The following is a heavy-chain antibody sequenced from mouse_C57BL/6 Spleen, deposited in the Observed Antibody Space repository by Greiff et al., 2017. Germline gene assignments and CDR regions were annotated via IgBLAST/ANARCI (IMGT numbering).Heavy chain of an antibody. CDR1: GYSFTGYF. V-gene: IGHV1-20*01. Sequence: VQLQQSGPELVKPGDSVKISCKASGYSFTGYFMNWVMQSPGKSLEWIGRINPYNGDTFYNQKFKGKATLTVDKSSSTAHMELRSLTSEDSAVYYCARWRDGYYAMDYWGQGTSVTVSS. CDR2: INPYNGDT. J-gene: IGHJ4*01. D-gene: IGHD2-3*01. CDR3: ARWRDGYYAMDY.